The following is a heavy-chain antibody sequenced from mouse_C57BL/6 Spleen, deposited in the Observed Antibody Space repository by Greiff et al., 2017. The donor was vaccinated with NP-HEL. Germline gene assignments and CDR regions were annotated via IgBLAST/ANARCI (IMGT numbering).Heavy chain of an antibody. Sequence: QVQLQQSGAELVRPGTSVKVSCKASGYAFTNYLIEWVKQRPGQGLEWIGVINPGSGGTNYNETFKGKATLTADKSSSTAYMQLSSLTSEDSAVYFCARREGLRSFDYWGQGTTLTVSS. V-gene: IGHV1-54*01. J-gene: IGHJ2*01. D-gene: IGHD2-4*01. CDR2: INPGSGGT. CDR1: GYAFTNYL. CDR3: ARREGLRSFDY.